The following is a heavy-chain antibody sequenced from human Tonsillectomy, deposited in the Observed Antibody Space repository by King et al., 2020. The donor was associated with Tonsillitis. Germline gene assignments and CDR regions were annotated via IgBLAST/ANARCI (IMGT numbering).Heavy chain of an antibody. CDR2: IKRKVDGETT. Sequence: VQLVESGGGLVKPGGSLRLSCAASGFTFSNTWMSWVRQTPEKGLEWVGRIKRKVDGETTDYAALVKGRFTISRDDSNNILYLQIDSLKTEDTAVYYCTTVFHDFGAYWGQGAAVTVSS. CDR1: GFTFSNTW. V-gene: IGHV3-15*01. D-gene: IGHD4-17*01. J-gene: IGHJ4*02. CDR3: TTVFHDFGAY.